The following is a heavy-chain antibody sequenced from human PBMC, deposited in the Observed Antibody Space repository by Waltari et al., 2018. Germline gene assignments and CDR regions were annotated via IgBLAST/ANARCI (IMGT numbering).Heavy chain of an antibody. Sequence: QVQLVESGGGVVQPGRSLRLSCAASGFTFSSYAMHWVRQAPGKGLEWVAVISYDGSNKYYADSVKGRFTISRDNSKNTLYLQMNSLRAEDTAVYYCARTYDDFWSGYQYGMDVWGQGTTVTVSS. V-gene: IGHV3-30-3*01. J-gene: IGHJ6*02. CDR1: GFTFSSYA. CDR3: ARTYDDFWSGYQYGMDV. D-gene: IGHD3-3*01. CDR2: ISYDGSNK.